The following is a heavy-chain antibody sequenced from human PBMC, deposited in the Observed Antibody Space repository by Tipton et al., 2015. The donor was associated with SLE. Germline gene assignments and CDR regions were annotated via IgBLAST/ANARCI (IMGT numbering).Heavy chain of an antibody. V-gene: IGHV4-39*07. CDR1: GGSISSSSYY. D-gene: IGHD3-3*01. Sequence: TLSLTCTVSGGSISSSSYYWGWIRQPPGKGLEWIGRIYYSGGTYYNPSLKSRVTISVDTSKNQFSLKLSSVTAADTAVYYCARDATIFGVVTFFDYWGQGTLVTVSS. J-gene: IGHJ4*02. CDR2: IYYSGGT. CDR3: ARDATIFGVVTFFDY.